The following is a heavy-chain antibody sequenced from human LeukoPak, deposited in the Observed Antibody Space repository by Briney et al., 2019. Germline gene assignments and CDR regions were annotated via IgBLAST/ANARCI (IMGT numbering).Heavy chain of an antibody. J-gene: IGHJ3*02. D-gene: IGHD3-16*01. CDR1: GFNFGDYF. CDR2: IRSKAHGGTT. Sequence: GGSLRPSCTGSGFNFGDYFMNWVRQVPGKGLEWVGFIRSKAHGGTTEYAASVKGRFTISRDDSQSIAYLQMNSLKTEDTAVYYCAPTYYDHVWAFDIWGQGTMVTVSS. CDR3: APTYYDHVWAFDI. V-gene: IGHV3-49*04.